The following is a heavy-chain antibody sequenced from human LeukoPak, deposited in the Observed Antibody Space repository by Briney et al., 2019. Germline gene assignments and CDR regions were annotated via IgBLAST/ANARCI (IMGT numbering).Heavy chain of an antibody. J-gene: IGHJ4*02. CDR3: ASHSVGVLPIATFDY. D-gene: IGHD2-2*01. Sequence: GGSLRLSCAASGFTFSSYGMHWVRQAPGKGLEWVAVISYDGSNKYYADSVKGRFTISRDNSKNTLYLQMNSLRAEDTAVYYCASHSVGVLPIATFDYWGQGTLVTVSS. V-gene: IGHV3-30*03. CDR1: GFTFSSYG. CDR2: ISYDGSNK.